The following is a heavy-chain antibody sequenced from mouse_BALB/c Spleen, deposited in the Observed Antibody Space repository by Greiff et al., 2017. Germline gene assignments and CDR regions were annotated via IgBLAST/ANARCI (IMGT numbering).Heavy chain of an antibody. D-gene: IGHD2-10*01. CDR2: INPGSGGT. CDR1: GYAFTNYL. V-gene: IGHV1-54*01. J-gene: IGHJ4*01. CDR3: ARRAYYGNHYAMDY. Sequence: VQLQQSGAELVRPGTSVKVSCKASGYAFTNYLIEWVKQRPGQGLEWIGVINPGSGGTNYNEKFKGKATLTADKSSSTAYMQLSSLTSDDSAVYFCARRAYYGNHYAMDYWGQGTSVTVSS.